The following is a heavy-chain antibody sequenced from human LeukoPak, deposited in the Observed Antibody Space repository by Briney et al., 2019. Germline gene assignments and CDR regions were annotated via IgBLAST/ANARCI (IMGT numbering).Heavy chain of an antibody. CDR3: ARNYYNNGGFPEYYLDF. V-gene: IGHV1-18*01. J-gene: IGHJ4*02. CDR2: ISTYNGDT. Sequence: ASVTVSCKTSGYIFTHYALIWVRQAPGQGLEWVGWISTYNGDTKYSPKFEDRVTMTMDTSTTTASLEVKSLRSDDTAVYFCARNYYNNGGFPEYYLDFWGQGTLVTVSS. D-gene: IGHD3-22*01. CDR1: GYIFTHYA.